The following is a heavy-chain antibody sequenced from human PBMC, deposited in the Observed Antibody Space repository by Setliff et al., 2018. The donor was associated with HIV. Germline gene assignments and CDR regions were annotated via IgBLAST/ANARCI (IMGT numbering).Heavy chain of an antibody. J-gene: IGHJ4*02. CDR1: GYTFTGYY. V-gene: IGHV1-2*04. CDR3: ARGVQLWSDY. CDR2: INPNSGGT. Sequence: ASVKVSCKASGYTFTGYYMHWVRQAPGQGLEWMGWINPNSGGTNYAQKFQGWVTMTRDTSTSTVYMELSSLRSGDTAVYYCARGVQLWSDYWGQGTLVTVSS. D-gene: IGHD5-18*01.